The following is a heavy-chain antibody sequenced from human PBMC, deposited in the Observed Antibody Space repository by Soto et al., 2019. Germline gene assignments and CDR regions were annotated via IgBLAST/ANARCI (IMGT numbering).Heavy chain of an antibody. D-gene: IGHD2-21*02. V-gene: IGHV1-3*01. Sequence: ASVKVSCKASGYTFTSYAMHLVRQAPGQRLEWMGWINAGNGNTKYSQKFQGRVTITRDTSASTAYMELSSLRSEDTAVYYCARDFCGGDCHTFDYWGQGTLVTVSS. CDR2: INAGNGNT. J-gene: IGHJ4*02. CDR1: GYTFTSYA. CDR3: ARDFCGGDCHTFDY.